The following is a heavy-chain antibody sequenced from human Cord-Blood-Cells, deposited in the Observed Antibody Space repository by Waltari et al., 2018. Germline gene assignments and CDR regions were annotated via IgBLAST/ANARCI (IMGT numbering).Heavy chain of an antibody. CDR2: IWYDGSNK. CDR3: ARGGSGSYWYFDL. V-gene: IGHV3-33*01. J-gene: IGHJ2*01. CDR1: GFTFSSYG. Sequence: QVQLVESGGGVVQPGRSLRLSCDASGFTFSSYGMHWVRPAPGKGLEWVAVIWYDGSNKYYADSVKGRFTISRDNSKNTLYLQMNSLRAEDTAVYYCARGGSGSYWYFDLWGRGTLVTVSS. D-gene: IGHD1-26*01.